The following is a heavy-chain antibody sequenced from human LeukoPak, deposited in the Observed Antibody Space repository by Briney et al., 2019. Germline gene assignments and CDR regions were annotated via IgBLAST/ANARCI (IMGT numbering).Heavy chain of an antibody. J-gene: IGHJ4*02. Sequence: GVSLRLSCAASGFTFTDFYMSWIRQAPGKGLEWVSYISITGTTIYYADSVKGRFTFSRDNAKNSLYLQMNSLRAEDTDVYYCARAVRLQYGDYLASDYWGQGTRVTASS. CDR1: GFTFTDFY. CDR3: ARAVRLQYGDYLASDY. CDR2: ISITGTTI. V-gene: IGHV3-11*01. D-gene: IGHD4-17*01.